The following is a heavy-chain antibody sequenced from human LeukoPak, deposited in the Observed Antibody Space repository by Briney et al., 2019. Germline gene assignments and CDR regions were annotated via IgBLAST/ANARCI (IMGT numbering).Heavy chain of an antibody. CDR3: ARQRREYYYGSGSYYRGGYYYYMDV. Sequence: SETLSLTCTVSNYSISSAYYWSWIRQPPGKGLEWIGEINHSGSTNYNPSLKSRVTISVDTSKNQFSLKLSSVTAADTAVYYCARQRREYYYGSGSYYRGGYYYYMDVWGKGTTVTIS. J-gene: IGHJ6*03. V-gene: IGHV4-38-2*02. D-gene: IGHD3-10*01. CDR1: NYSISSAYY. CDR2: INHSGST.